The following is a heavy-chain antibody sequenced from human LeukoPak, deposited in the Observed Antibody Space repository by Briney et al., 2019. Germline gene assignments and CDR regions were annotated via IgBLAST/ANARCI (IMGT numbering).Heavy chain of an antibody. J-gene: IGHJ6*03. CDR2: IYYSGST. CDR3: ARARYSSSKNYYYYYMDV. CDR1: GGSISSYY. D-gene: IGHD6-13*01. Sequence: SETLSLTCTVSGGSISSYYWSWIRQPPGKGLEWIGYIYYSGSTNYNPSLKSRVTISVDTSKNQFSLKLSSVTAADTAVYYCARARYSSSKNYYYYYMDVWGKGTTVTVSS. V-gene: IGHV4-59*01.